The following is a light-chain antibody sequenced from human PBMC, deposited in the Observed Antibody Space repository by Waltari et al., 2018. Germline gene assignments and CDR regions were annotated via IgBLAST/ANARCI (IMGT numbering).Light chain of an antibody. V-gene: IGLV2-23*02. J-gene: IGLJ3*02. CDR2: EVN. CDR3: SSYTTHTPVV. CDR1: SNDVGLYNL. Sequence: QSALTQPASVSGSPGQSITISCTGTSNDVGLYNLVSWYQHHPGKVPTLIIYEVNRRPSGVSNRFSGSKSGNTASLTVSDLLAEDEADYFCSSYTTHTPVVFGGGTKLTVL.